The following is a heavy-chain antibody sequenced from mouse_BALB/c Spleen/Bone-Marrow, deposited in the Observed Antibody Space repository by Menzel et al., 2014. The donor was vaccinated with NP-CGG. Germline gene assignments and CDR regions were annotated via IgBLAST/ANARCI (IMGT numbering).Heavy chain of an antibody. CDR2: FFPGSGSI. V-gene: IGHV1-62-2*01. D-gene: IGHD2-12*01. CDR1: GYTFTEYI. J-gene: IGHJ4*01. Sequence: VKLQESGAELVKPGASVKLSCKASGYTFTEYIIHWIKQRSGQGLEWIGWFFPGSGSIKYNEKFKDKATLTADKSSSTVYMELSRLTSEDSAAYFCARHEDLDIRRRLGAMDYWGQGTSVTVSS. CDR3: ARHEDLDIRRRLGAMDY.